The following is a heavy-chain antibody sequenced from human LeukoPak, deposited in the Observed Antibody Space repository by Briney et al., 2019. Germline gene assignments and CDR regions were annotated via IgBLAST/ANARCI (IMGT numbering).Heavy chain of an antibody. CDR1: GFTFSSYS. D-gene: IGHD3-10*01. Sequence: GGSLRLSCAASGFTFSSYSMNWVRQAPGKGLEWVSYIGISSSTIYYADSVKGRFTISRDNAKNSLYLQMNSLRAEDTAVYYCARDPTSNYYGSGSYYKRLDYWGQGTLVTVSS. CDR2: IGISSSTI. J-gene: IGHJ4*02. V-gene: IGHV3-48*01. CDR3: ARDPTSNYYGSGSYYKRLDY.